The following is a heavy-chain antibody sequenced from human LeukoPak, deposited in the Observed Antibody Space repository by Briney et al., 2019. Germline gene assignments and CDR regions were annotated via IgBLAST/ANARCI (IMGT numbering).Heavy chain of an antibody. V-gene: IGHV4-59*08. CDR2: TYYSGST. J-gene: IGHJ4*02. CDR1: GGSISSYY. Sequence: SETLSLTCTVSGGSISSYYWSWIRQPPGKGLEWIGYTYYSGSTNYNPSLQSRVTISVDTSKNQFSLKLSSVTAADTAVYYCARIAYYYGSGSYYTTYFDYWGQGTLVTVSS. CDR3: ARIAYYYGSGSYYTTYFDY. D-gene: IGHD3-10*01.